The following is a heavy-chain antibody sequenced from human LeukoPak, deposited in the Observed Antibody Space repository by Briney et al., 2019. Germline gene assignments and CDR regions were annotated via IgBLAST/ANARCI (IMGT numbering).Heavy chain of an antibody. CDR1: GYTFTDHH. J-gene: IGHJ5*02. CDR2: IHPTSGDT. CDR3: ARGTFDP. V-gene: IGHV1-2*02. Sequence: GASVKVSCKASGYTFTDHHMHWVRQAPGQGLEWMGWIHPTSGDTKYVQKFQGRVTMTRDTSISTAYMQLSRLISDDTAMYYCARGTFDPWGQGTLVTVSS.